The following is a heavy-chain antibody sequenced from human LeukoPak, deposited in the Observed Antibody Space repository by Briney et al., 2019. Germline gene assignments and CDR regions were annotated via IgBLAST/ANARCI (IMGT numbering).Heavy chain of an antibody. CDR3: ANHVGVTTHYYYYMDV. CDR2: ITGGGGST. J-gene: IGHJ6*03. CDR1: GFTFSSYA. V-gene: IGHV3-23*01. Sequence: GGSLRLSSVASGFTFSSYAMSWVRQAPGKGLEWVSGITGGGGSTYYADSVKGRFTISRDNAKNTLYLQMNSLRVEDTAVYYCANHVGVTTHYYYYMDVWGKGTTVTVSS. D-gene: IGHD1-26*01.